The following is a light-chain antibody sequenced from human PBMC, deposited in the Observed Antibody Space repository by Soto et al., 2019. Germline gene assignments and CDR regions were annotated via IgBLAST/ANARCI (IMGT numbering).Light chain of an antibody. CDR1: QSVSSSY. Sequence: EIVFTQSPSTLSFSPGESATLSSRASQSVSSSYLAWYQQKPGQAPRLLIYGASSRATGIPDRFSGSGSGTDFTLTISRLEPEDFAVYYCQQYGSSLPFGQGTRLEIK. J-gene: IGKJ5*01. CDR3: QQYGSSLP. CDR2: GAS. V-gene: IGKV3-20*01.